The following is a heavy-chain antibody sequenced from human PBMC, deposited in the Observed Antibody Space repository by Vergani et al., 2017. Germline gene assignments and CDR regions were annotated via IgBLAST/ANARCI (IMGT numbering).Heavy chain of an antibody. D-gene: IGHD3-3*01. CDR1: GLTFSSYW. Sequence: EVQLVESGGGLVQPGGSLRLSCAASGLTFSSYWMHWVRQAPGKGLVWVSRINSDGSSTSYADSVKGRFTISRDNANNTLYLQMNSLRAEDTALYYCARDLLPNYDFCSGYSHTYYYYYGMDVWSQGTTVTVSS. V-gene: IGHV3-74*01. CDR3: ARDLLPNYDFCSGYSHTYYYYYGMDV. J-gene: IGHJ6*02. CDR2: INSDGSST.